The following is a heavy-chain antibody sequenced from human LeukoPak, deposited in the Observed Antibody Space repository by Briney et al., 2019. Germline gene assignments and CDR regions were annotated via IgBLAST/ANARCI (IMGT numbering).Heavy chain of an antibody. CDR1: GGSISSSSYY. CDR3: ARVAGDGYNYNYLDY. J-gene: IGHJ4*02. D-gene: IGHD5-24*01. Sequence: PSETLCLTCTVSGGSISSSSYYWGWIRQPPGKGLEWIGSIYYSESTYFNPSLKSRVTISVDTSKNQFSLKLSSVTAADTAVYYCARVAGDGYNYNYLDYWGQGTLVTVSS. CDR2: IYYSEST. V-gene: IGHV4-39*07.